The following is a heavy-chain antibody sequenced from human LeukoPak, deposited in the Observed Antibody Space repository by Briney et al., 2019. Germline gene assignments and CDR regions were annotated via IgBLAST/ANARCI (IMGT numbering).Heavy chain of an antibody. CDR3: ARGVNLYYLDN. Sequence: GESLKISCKGSGYSFSNYWIGWVRQMPGKGLEWMGIIYPGDSDTRYSPSFQGQVTISADKSISTAYLQWSSLKASDTAMFYCARGVNLYYLDNWGQGTLVTVSS. J-gene: IGHJ4*02. CDR2: IYPGDSDT. V-gene: IGHV5-51*01. D-gene: IGHD1-7*01. CDR1: GYSFSNYW.